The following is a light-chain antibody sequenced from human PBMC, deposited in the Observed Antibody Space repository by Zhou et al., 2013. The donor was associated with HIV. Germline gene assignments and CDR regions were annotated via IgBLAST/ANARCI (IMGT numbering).Light chain of an antibody. CDR3: QQYYTSLWT. V-gene: IGKV1-5*01. Sequence: DIQMTQSPSTLSASVGDRVTITCRASQSISDWLAWYQQKPGQAPKVLIYAASTLQSGVPSRFSGSGSGTDFTLTIDCLQSEDFATYYCQQYYTSLWTFGQGTKVEIK. CDR2: AAS. J-gene: IGKJ1*01. CDR1: QSISDW.